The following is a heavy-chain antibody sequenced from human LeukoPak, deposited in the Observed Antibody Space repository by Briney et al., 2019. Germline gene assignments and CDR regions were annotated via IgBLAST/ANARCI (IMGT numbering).Heavy chain of an antibody. J-gene: IGHJ4*02. Sequence: PGGSLRLSCAASGFTFSSYAMSWVRQAPGKGLEWVSAISGSGGSTYYADSVKGRFTISRDNSKNTLYLQMNSLRAEDTAVYYCVKVAAYSSGWWGGKYYFDYWGQGTLVTVSS. V-gene: IGHV3-23*01. CDR3: VKVAAYSSGWWGGKYYFDY. CDR1: GFTFSSYA. CDR2: ISGSGGST. D-gene: IGHD6-19*01.